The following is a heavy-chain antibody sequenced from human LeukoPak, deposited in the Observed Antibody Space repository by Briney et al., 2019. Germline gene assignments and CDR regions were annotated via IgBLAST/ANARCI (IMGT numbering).Heavy chain of an antibody. D-gene: IGHD6-13*01. Sequence: GASVKVSCKASGGTFSSYAISWVRQAPGQGLEWMGGIIPIFGTANYAQKFQGRVTITADESTSTAYMELSSLRSEDTAMYYCARDPRQQLVISAFDIWGQGTMVTVSS. J-gene: IGHJ3*02. CDR2: IIPIFGTA. V-gene: IGHV1-69*13. CDR3: ARDPRQQLVISAFDI. CDR1: GGTFSSYA.